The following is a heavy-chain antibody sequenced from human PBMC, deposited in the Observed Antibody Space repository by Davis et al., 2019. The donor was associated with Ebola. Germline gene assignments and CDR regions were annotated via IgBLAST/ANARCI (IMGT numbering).Heavy chain of an antibody. Sequence: SLKISCAGSGFNFDDYAMHWVRQGPGKGLEWVAGITWNSGTIAYTDSVKGRFTISRDNAKSSLYLQMNSLRVEDTALYYCAKGARWGQGTLVTVSS. CDR1: GFNFDDYA. CDR3: AKGAR. V-gene: IGHV3-9*01. D-gene: IGHD5-12*01. CDR2: ITWNSGTI. J-gene: IGHJ4*02.